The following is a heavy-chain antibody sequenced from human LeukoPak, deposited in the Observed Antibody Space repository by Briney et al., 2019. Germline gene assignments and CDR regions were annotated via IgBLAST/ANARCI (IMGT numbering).Heavy chain of an antibody. V-gene: IGHV3-30*12. Sequence: GGSLRLSCAASGFTFSSYGMHWVRQAPGKGLEWVAVISYDGSNKYYADFVKGRFTISRDKAKNSLYLQMNSLRAEDTAVYYCARDLDIVVVVAPDAFDIWGQGTMVTVSS. CDR1: GFTFSSYG. CDR2: ISYDGSNK. D-gene: IGHD2-15*01. J-gene: IGHJ3*02. CDR3: ARDLDIVVVVAPDAFDI.